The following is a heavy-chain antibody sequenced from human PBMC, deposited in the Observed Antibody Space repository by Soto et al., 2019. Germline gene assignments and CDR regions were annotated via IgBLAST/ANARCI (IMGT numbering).Heavy chain of an antibody. J-gene: IGHJ3*02. V-gene: IGHV4-31*03. D-gene: IGHD2-2*02. CDR2: IYYSGST. Sequence: QVQLQESGPGLVKPSQTLSLTCTVSGGSISSGGYYWSWIRQHPGKGLEWIGYIYYSGSTYYNPSLNSRVTISVDTSKNQFSLKLSSVTAADTAVYYCARDLYCSSTSCYRNAFDIWGQGTMVTVSS. CDR1: GGSISSGGYY. CDR3: ARDLYCSSTSCYRNAFDI.